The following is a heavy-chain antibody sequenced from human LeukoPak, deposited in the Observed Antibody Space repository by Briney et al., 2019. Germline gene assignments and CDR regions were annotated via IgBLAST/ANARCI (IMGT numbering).Heavy chain of an antibody. D-gene: IGHD4-11*01. J-gene: IGHJ6*03. CDR3: ARVPTDYMDV. Sequence: SETLSLTCTVSGGSISSHYWSRIRQPPGKGLEWIGYIYYSGSTNYNPSLKSRVTISVDTSKNQFSLKLSSVTAADTAVYYCARVPTDYMDVWGKGTTVTVSS. CDR1: GGSISSHY. CDR2: IYYSGST. V-gene: IGHV4-59*11.